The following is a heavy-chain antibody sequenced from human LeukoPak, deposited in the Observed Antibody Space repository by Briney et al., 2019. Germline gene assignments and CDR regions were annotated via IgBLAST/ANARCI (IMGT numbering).Heavy chain of an antibody. CDR3: VRGGTYWTVS. CDR1: GFVFSASY. V-gene: IGHV3-7*01. CDR2: IKPDGSEK. J-gene: IGHJ5*01. Sequence: GGSLRLSCAASGFVFSASYMSWVRKAPGKGLEWVATIKPDGSEKYHVDSVSGRFTITRDNTNDSLFLQMNSLRVDDTAVYYCVRGGTYWTVSWGQGTLVDVS.